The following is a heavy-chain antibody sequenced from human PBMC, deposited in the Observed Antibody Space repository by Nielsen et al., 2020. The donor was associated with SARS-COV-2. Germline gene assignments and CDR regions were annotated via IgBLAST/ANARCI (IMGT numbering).Heavy chain of an antibody. J-gene: IGHJ6*03. D-gene: IGHD1-26*01. Sequence: GGSLRLSCAASGFTFSSYWMSWVRQAPGKGLEWVANIKQDGSEKYYVDSVKGRFTISRDNAKNSLYLQMNSLRAEDTAVYYCARALGGSYFYYYYYYMDVWGKGTTVTVSS. CDR3: ARALGGSYFYYYYYYMDV. V-gene: IGHV3-7*03. CDR2: IKQDGSEK. CDR1: GFTFSSYW.